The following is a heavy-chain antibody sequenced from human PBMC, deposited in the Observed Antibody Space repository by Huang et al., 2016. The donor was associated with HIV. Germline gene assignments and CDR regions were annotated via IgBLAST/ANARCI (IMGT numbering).Heavy chain of an antibody. CDR1: GGTFKNYA. Sequence: QVQLVQSGAEVKKPGSSVKVSCKASGGTFKNYAFSWVRQAPGQGLEWMGGSIPGGGTGNHAQKYQGRVTMTADESTSTAYMERSRLRSEDTAVYYCTRDKGTSMGPFDYWGQGTLVTVSS. D-gene: IGHD5-18*01. CDR2: SIPGGGTG. V-gene: IGHV1-69*13. CDR3: TRDKGTSMGPFDY. J-gene: IGHJ4*02.